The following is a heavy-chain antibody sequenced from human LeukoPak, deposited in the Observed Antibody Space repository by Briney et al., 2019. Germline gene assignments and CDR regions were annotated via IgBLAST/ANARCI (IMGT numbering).Heavy chain of an antibody. Sequence: GESLKISCKGSGYSFSYYWIGWVRQMPGKGLEWMGIIYPGDSDTKYSPSFQGQVTISADRSITTAYLQWSSLRASDTAMYYCARAPSGTLTPYYFDSWGQGTLVTVSS. V-gene: IGHV5-51*01. CDR3: ARAPSGTLTPYYFDS. J-gene: IGHJ4*02. D-gene: IGHD1-26*01. CDR1: GYSFSYYW. CDR2: IYPGDSDT.